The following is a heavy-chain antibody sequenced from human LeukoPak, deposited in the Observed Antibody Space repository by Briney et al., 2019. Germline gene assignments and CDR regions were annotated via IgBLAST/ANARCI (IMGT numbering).Heavy chain of an antibody. J-gene: IGHJ4*02. CDR2: LSGSGGST. V-gene: IGHV3-23*01. Sequence: GGSLRLSCAASGFTFSSSAMSWVRQAPGKGLEWVSTLSGSGGSTYYADSVKGRFSISRDTSKNTLYLQMNSLRVEDTAVYYCATRRFGELTYCGQGTLVTVSS. CDR3: ATRRFGELTY. D-gene: IGHD3-10*01. CDR1: GFTFSSSA.